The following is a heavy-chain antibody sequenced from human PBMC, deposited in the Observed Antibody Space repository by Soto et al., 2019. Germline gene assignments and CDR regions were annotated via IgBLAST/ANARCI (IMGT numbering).Heavy chain of an antibody. CDR1: GVSTSNHY. J-gene: IGHJ4*02. D-gene: IGHD6-25*01. CDR3: ARGGGRPYPDHEFDY. CDR2: IYYRGTT. Sequence: QVQLQESGPGLVKPSETLSLTCSVSGVSTSNHYWTWIRKPPGQGPEWIGCIYYRGTTNYNASFNSRVTISLDTSKNQFSLKLTSVTTADTAVYYCARGGGRPYPDHEFDYWGQGILVTVSS. V-gene: IGHV4-59*11.